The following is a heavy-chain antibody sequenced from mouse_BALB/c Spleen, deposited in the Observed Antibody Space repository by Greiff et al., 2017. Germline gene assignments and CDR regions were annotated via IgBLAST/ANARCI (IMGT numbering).Heavy chain of an antibody. CDR1: GFTFSDYY. CDR2: ISDGGSYT. Sequence: EVHLVESGGGLVKPGGSLKLSCAASGFTFSDYYMYWVRQTPEKRLEWVATISDGGSYTYYPDSVKGRFTISRDNAKNNLYLQMSSLKSEDTAMYYCARQGYGYFDYWGQGTTLTVSS. V-gene: IGHV5-4*02. D-gene: IGHD3-1*01. CDR3: ARQGYGYFDY. J-gene: IGHJ2*01.